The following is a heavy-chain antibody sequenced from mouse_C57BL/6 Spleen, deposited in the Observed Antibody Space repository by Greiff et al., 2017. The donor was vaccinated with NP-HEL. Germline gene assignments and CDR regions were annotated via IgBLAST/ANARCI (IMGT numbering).Heavy chain of an antibody. V-gene: IGHV2-9-1*01. D-gene: IGHD1-1*01. CDR2: IWTGGGT. CDR1: GFSLTSYA. Sequence: QVQLQQSGPGLVAPSQSLSITCTVSGFSLTSYAISWVRQPPGKGLEWLGVIWTGGGTNYNSALKSRLSISKDNSKSQVFLKMNSLQTDDTARYYCASHYGSSSAWFAYWGQGTLVTVSA. CDR3: ASHYGSSSAWFAY. J-gene: IGHJ3*01.